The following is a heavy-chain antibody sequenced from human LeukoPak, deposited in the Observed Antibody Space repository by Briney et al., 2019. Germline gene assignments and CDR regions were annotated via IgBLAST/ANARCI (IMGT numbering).Heavy chain of an antibody. V-gene: IGHV4-34*01. CDR3: ARPGIAAVEGRYFDL. CDR2: INHSGST. D-gene: IGHD6-13*01. Sequence: SETLSLTCAVYGGSFSGYYWSWVRQPPGKGLEWIGEINHSGSTNYNPSLKSRVTISVDTSKNQFSLKLSSVTAADTAVYYCARPGIAAVEGRYFDLWGRGTLVTVSS. CDR1: GGSFSGYY. J-gene: IGHJ2*01.